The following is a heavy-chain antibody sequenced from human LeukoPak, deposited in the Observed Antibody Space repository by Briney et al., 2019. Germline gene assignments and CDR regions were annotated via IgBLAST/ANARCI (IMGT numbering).Heavy chain of an antibody. CDR1: GFTFRTYA. CDR3: AKGYSGSYRSYFDY. V-gene: IGHV3-23*01. D-gene: IGHD1-26*01. CDR2: INGNADST. J-gene: IGHJ4*02. Sequence: GGSLRLSCAASGFTFRTYAMTWVRQAPGKGLEWVSSINGNADSTYYADSVKGRFTISRDNAKNTLYLQMNTLRAEDTAVYYCAKGYSGSYRSYFDYWGQGSLVTVSS.